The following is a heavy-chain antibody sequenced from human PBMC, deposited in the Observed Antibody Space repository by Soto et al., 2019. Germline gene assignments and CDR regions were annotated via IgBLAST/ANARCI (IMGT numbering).Heavy chain of an antibody. CDR3: AKEWVYDSSGWSFDY. Sequence: PGGSLRLSCAASGFTFSSYAMSWVRQAPGKGLEWVSAISGSGGSTYYGDSVKGRFTISRDNPKNTLYLQMNSLRAEDTAVYYCAKEWVYDSSGWSFDYWGQGTLVTVSS. CDR1: GFTFSSYA. D-gene: IGHD3-22*01. CDR2: ISGSGGST. V-gene: IGHV3-23*01. J-gene: IGHJ4*02.